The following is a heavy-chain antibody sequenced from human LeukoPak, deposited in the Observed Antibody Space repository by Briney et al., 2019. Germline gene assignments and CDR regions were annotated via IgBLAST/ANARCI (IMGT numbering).Heavy chain of an antibody. D-gene: IGHD3-9*01. CDR1: GFTFSSYA. CDR3: ARDPKFVVLRYFGFPDY. V-gene: IGHV3-30*04. CDR2: ISYDGSNK. Sequence: GGSLRLSCAASGFTFSSYAMHWVRQAPGKGLEWVAVISYDGSNKYYADSVKGRFTISRDNSKNTLYLQMNSLRAEDTAVYYCARDPKFVVLRYFGFPDYWGQGTLVTVSS. J-gene: IGHJ4*02.